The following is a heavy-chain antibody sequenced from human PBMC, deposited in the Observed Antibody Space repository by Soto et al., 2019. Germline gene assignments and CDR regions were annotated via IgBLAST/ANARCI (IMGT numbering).Heavy chain of an antibody. CDR1: GFTFSNAW. CDR2: IKSKTDGGTT. Sequence: GGSLRLSCAASGFTFSNAWMSWVRQAPGKGLEWVGRIKSKTDGGTTDYAAPVKGRFTISRDYSKNTLYLQMNSLKTEDTAVYYCTTAFFGVVSKFDPWGQGTLVTVSS. D-gene: IGHD3-3*01. CDR3: TTAFFGVVSKFDP. J-gene: IGHJ5*02. V-gene: IGHV3-15*01.